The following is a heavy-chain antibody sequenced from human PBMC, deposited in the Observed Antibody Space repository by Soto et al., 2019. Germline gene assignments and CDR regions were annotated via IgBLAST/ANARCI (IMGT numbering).Heavy chain of an antibody. CDR2: IYYSGST. D-gene: IGHD2-21*02. CDR1: GGSISSSSYY. J-gene: IGHJ4*02. V-gene: IGHV4-30-4*08. Sequence: SETLSLTCTVSGGSISSSSYYWGWIRQPPGKGLEWIGYIYYSGSTYYNPSLKSRVTISVDTSKNQFSLKLSSVTAADTAVYYCARDGPPYGDSTFDYWGQGTLVTVSS. CDR3: ARDGPPYGDSTFDY.